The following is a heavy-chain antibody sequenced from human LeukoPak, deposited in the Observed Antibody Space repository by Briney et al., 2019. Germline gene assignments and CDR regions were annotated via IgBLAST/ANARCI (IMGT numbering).Heavy chain of an antibody. CDR3: ARTLIYCSSTSCHYAFDI. Sequence: SETLSLTCTVSGGSISSGSYYWSWIRQPAGKGLEWIGRIYTSGSTNYNPSLKSRVTISVDTSKNQFSLKLSSVTAADTAVYYCARTLIYCSSTSCHYAFDIWSQGTMVTVSS. J-gene: IGHJ3*02. CDR1: GGSISSGSYY. V-gene: IGHV4-61*02. CDR2: IYTSGST. D-gene: IGHD2-2*01.